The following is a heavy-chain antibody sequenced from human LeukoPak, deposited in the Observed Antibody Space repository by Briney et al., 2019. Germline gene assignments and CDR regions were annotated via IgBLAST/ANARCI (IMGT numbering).Heavy chain of an antibody. J-gene: IGHJ3*01. CDR1: GGTFRPST. CDR3: VRDAAMVVD. CDR2: IIPMFGSP. V-gene: IGHV1-69*01. D-gene: IGHD3-22*01. Sequence: GSSVKVSCKASGGTFRPSTISWVRQAPGQGLEWMGGIIPMFGSPYYSQNFQGRVTIAADESTSTAYMYLSSLRSEDTALYYCVRDAAMVVDWGQGTMVTVSS.